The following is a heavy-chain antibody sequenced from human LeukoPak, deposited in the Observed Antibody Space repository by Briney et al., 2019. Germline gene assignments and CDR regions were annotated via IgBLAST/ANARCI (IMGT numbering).Heavy chain of an antibody. CDR1: GYTFTSYG. D-gene: IGHD6-19*01. J-gene: IGHJ4*02. V-gene: IGHV1-18*01. CDR3: ARAIAVAGRLEFDY. Sequence: GASVKVSCKASGYTFTSYGISWVRQAPGQGLEWMGWISAYNGNTNYAQKLQGRVTMTTATSTSTAYMELRSLRSDDTAVYYCARAIAVAGRLEFDYWGQGTLVTVSS. CDR2: ISAYNGNT.